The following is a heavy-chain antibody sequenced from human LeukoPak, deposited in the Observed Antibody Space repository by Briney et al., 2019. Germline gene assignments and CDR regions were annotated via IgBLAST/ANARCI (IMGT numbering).Heavy chain of an antibody. D-gene: IGHD3-3*01. Sequence: ASVKVSCKASGYTFTSYDINWVRQATGQGLEWMGWMNPNSGNTGYAQKFQGRVTMTRNTSISTAYMKLSSLRSEDTAVYYCARAGYYDFWSGYRKNVFDIWGQGTMVTVSS. CDR3: ARAGYYDFWSGYRKNVFDI. V-gene: IGHV1-8*01. J-gene: IGHJ3*02. CDR2: MNPNSGNT. CDR1: GYTFTSYD.